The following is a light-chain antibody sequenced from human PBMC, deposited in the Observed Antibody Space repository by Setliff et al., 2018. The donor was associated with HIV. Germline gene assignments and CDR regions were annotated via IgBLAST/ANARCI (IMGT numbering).Light chain of an antibody. CDR2: EVS. J-gene: IGLJ2*01. CDR1: ISDVGGYYY. Sequence: QSALTQPASVSGSPGQSITISCTGSISDVGGYYYVSWYQQYPGKAPKVLICEVSNRPSGISNRFSGSKSGNTASLTISGLQTEDEADYYCSSFSSRTLVVFGGGTKVTVL. V-gene: IGLV2-14*01. CDR3: SSFSSRTLVV.